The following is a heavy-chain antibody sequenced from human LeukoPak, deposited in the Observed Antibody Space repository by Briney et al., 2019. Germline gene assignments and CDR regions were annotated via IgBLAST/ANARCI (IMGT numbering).Heavy chain of an antibody. D-gene: IGHD4-23*01. CDR3: ARDLNGYGGNSVT. Sequence: GASVKVSCKASGYTFTSYYMHWVRQAPGQGLEWMGGIIPIFGTANYAQKFQGRVTITADKSTSTAYMELSSLRSEDTAVYYCARDLNGYGGNSVTWGQGTLVTVSS. CDR1: GYTFTSYY. CDR2: IIPIFGTA. V-gene: IGHV1-69*06. J-gene: IGHJ5*02.